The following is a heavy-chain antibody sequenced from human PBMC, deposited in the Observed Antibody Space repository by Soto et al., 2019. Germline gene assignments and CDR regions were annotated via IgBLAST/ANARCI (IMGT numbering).Heavy chain of an antibody. CDR2: INGGNGNT. V-gene: IGHV1-3*01. CDR1: GYTFTSYG. J-gene: IGHJ6*02. CDR3: ARVGTVTPTTNYFYYYGMDV. D-gene: IGHD4-17*01. Sequence: ASVKVSCKASGYTFTSYGMHWMRQAPGQRLEWMGWINGGNGNTKYSQKFQGRVTITRDTSASTAYMELSSLRSEDTAVYYCARVGTVTPTTNYFYYYGMDVWGQGTTVTVSS.